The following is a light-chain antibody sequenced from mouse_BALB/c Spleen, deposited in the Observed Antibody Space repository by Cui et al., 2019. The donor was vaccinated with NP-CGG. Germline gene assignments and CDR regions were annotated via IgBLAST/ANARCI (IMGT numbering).Light chain of an antibody. CDR3: ALWYSNHWV. Sequence: QALVTQESALTTSPGETVTLTCRSSTGAVTTSNYANWVQEKPDHLFTGLIGGTNNRAPGIPARFSGSLIRDKAALIITGAQTEDEAIYFCALWYSNHWVFGGGTKLTVL. CDR2: GTN. CDR1: TGAVTTSNY. V-gene: IGLV1*01. J-gene: IGLJ1*01.